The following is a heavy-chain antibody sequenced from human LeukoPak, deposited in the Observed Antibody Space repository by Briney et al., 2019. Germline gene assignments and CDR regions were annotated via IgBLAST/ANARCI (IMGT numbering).Heavy chain of an antibody. CDR2: ISSSGSTI. D-gene: IGHD3-3*01. CDR3: AREGPHYDFWSGYQEYYYYMDV. J-gene: IGHJ6*03. CDR1: GFTFSDYY. Sequence: GGSLRLSCEASGFTFSDYYMSWIRQAPGKGLEWVSYISSSGSTIYYADSVKGRFTISRDNAKNSLYLQMNSLRAEDTAVYYCAREGPHYDFWSGYQEYYYYMDVWGKGTTVTVSS. V-gene: IGHV3-11*04.